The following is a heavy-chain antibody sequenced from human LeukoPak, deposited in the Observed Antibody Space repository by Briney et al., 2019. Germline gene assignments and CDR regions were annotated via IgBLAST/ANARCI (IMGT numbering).Heavy chain of an antibody. V-gene: IGHV6-1*01. J-gene: IGHJ4*02. D-gene: IGHD2-2*01. CDR1: GDSLFTDSVA. Sequence: SQTLSLTCAISGDSLFTDSVAWNWIRQSPSRGLAWLGRTYYRSKWSFDYAVSVKSRITINADTSKNQFSLQLNSVTPEDTAMYYCARGKYTSFDNWGQGILVTVSS. CDR3: ARGKYTSFDN. CDR2: TYYRSKWSF.